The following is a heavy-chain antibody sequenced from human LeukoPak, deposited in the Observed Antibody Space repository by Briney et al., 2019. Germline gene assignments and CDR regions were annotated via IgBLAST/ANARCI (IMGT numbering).Heavy chain of an antibody. CDR1: GGSISSYY. Sequence: PSETLSLTCTVSGGSISSYYWSWIRQPPGKGLEWIGYIYYSGSTNYNPSLKSRVTISVDTSKNQFSLKLRSVTGADTAVYYCARGDPGYYGMDVWGQGTTVTVSS. V-gene: IGHV4-59*01. J-gene: IGHJ6*02. CDR2: IYYSGST. CDR3: ARGDPGYYGMDV.